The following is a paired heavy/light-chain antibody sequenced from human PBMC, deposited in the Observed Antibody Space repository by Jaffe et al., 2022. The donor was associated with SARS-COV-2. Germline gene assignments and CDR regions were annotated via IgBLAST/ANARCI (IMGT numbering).Heavy chain of an antibody. J-gene: IGHJ6*02. CDR3: GRDAYDGDAMDV. CDR2: INPDGSQK. Sequence: ELQLVESGGGLVQPGGSLRLSCVVSGLTFRNYWMTWVRQAPGKGLEWVAHINPDGSQKRHVDSVKGRFTISRDNSKNTLYLQINGLGAEDTAVYYCGRDAYDGDAMDVWGQGTTVTV. V-gene: IGHV3-7*03. CDR1: GLTFRNYW. D-gene: IGHD4-17*01.
Light chain of an antibody. Sequence: QSVLAQPPSVSGAPGQTVTISCTGSSSSIGAGHVVHWYQQFPGTAPKLLIYGSSNRPSGVPDRFSGSRSGTSASLAISGLQTEDEADYYCQSFDNSLGVYVFGPGTKVTVL. CDR2: GSS. J-gene: IGLJ1*01. CDR3: QSFDNSLGVYV. V-gene: IGLV1-40*01. CDR1: SSSIGAGHV.